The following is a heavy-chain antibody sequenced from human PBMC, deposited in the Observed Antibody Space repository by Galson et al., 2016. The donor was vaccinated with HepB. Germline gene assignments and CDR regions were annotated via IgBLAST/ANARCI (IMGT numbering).Heavy chain of an antibody. CDR2: IRSTAYGGAP. D-gene: IGHD3-3*01. V-gene: IGHV3-49*04. Sequence: SLRLSCAVSGFTFGDYAMTWVRQTPGKGLECLGLIRSTAYGGAPEYAASVKGRVTISRDDSKNIAYLQLNSLTNEDTGMYWCTRFRARGRSVFDFWGQGTLVTVSP. CDR3: TRFRARGRSVFDF. CDR1: GFTFGDYA. J-gene: IGHJ4*02.